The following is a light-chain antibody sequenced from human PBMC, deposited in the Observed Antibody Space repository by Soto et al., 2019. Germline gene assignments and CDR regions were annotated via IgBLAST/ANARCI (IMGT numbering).Light chain of an antibody. CDR3: QQRSNWPPIT. J-gene: IGKJ5*01. CDR2: DAS. CDR1: HSVSSY. Sequence: VLTQPPDTLSLSPGERATLSHRASHSVSSYSAAYQQKPRQPPRLLIYDASYRATGIPARFIGSGSGTDFTPTISSLEPEDVAVYYCQQRSNWPPITFGQGTRLEIK. V-gene: IGKV3-11*01.